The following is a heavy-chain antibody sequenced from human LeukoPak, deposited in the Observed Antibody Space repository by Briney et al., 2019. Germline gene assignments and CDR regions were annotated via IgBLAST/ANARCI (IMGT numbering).Heavy chain of an antibody. CDR3: ARDQGVLRYFDWLSAFDP. Sequence: ASVKVSCKASGYTFTSYGISWVRQAPGQGLEWMGWISAYNGNTNYAQKLQGRVTMTTDTSTSTAYMELRSLRSDDTAVYYCARDQGVLRYFDWLSAFDPWGQGTLVTVSS. J-gene: IGHJ5*02. CDR2: ISAYNGNT. V-gene: IGHV1-18*01. CDR1: GYTFTSYG. D-gene: IGHD3-9*01.